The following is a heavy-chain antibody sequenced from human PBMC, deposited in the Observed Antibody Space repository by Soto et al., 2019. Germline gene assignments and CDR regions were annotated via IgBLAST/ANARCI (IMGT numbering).Heavy chain of an antibody. V-gene: IGHV3-9*01. CDR2: ISWNSGSI. CDR3: AKGYGSGSYYRFYYYYYMDV. CDR1: GFTFDDYA. Sequence: EVQLVESGGGLVQPGRSLRLSCAASGFTFDDYAMHWVRQATGKGLEWVSGISWNSGSIGYADSVKGRFTISRDNAKNSLYLQMIRLRAEDTALYYCAKGYGSGSYYRFYYYYYMDVWGKGTTVTVSS. J-gene: IGHJ6*03. D-gene: IGHD3-10*01.